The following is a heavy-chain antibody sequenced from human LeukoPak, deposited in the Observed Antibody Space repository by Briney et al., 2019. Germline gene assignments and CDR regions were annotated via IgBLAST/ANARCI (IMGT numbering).Heavy chain of an antibody. CDR1: GFTFSGSA. CDR3: TRQEQLIDY. J-gene: IGHJ4*02. Sequence: GGSLRLSCAASGFTFSGSAMHWVRQASGKGLEWVGRIRSKANSYATAYAASVKGRFTISRDDSKNTAYLQMNGLKAEDTAVYYCTRQEQLIDYWGQGTLVTVSS. V-gene: IGHV3-73*01. CDR2: IRSKANSYAT. D-gene: IGHD6-13*01.